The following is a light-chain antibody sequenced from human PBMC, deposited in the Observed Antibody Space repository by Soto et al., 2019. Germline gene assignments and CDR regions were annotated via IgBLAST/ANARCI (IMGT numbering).Light chain of an antibody. J-gene: IGKJ2*01. CDR1: QSVISNY. CDR3: QQYGSSPPRT. CDR2: GAS. Sequence: ETVLTRSPVTLSLSPGERATLSCWASQSVISNYLAWYQQRPGQPPRLLIYGASNRATGIPDRFSGTGSGTDFTLTISRLEPEDFAVYYCQQYGSSPPRTFGQGTKLEIK. V-gene: IGKV3-20*01.